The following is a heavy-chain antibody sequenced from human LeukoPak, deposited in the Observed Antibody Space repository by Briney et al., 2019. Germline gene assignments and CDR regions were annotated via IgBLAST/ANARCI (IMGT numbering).Heavy chain of an antibody. CDR3: AKMSGWELENYFFDY. V-gene: IGHV3-23*01. CDR1: RFTLRDYA. Sequence: GGSLRLSCGASRFTLRDYAMSCVRQAPGKGLEWVSTISKSGDWTYYADSVKGRFTVSRDNSKNTLYVQMSSLRAGDTAVYYCAKMSGWELENYFFDYWGQGTLVTVSS. CDR2: ISKSGDWT. D-gene: IGHD1-26*01. J-gene: IGHJ4*02.